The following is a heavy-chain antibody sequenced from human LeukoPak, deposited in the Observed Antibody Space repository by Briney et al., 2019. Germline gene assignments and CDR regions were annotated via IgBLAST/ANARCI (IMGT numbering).Heavy chain of an antibody. D-gene: IGHD5-18*01. CDR3: AGDSYGWDFFDY. Sequence: GGSLRLSFAASGFTFDDYGMNWVRQAPGKGLEWVSVIYIGGTTYYADSVKGRFTISRDNSKNTVYLQMNSLRVEDTAVYYCAGDSYGWDFFDYWGQGTLVTVSS. CDR1: GFTFDDYG. J-gene: IGHJ4*02. CDR2: IYIGGTT. V-gene: IGHV3-66*01.